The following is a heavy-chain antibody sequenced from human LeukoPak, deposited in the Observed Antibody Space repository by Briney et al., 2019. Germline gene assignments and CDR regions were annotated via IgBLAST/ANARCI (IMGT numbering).Heavy chain of an antibody. J-gene: IGHJ6*02. CDR2: ISSSSSYI. Sequence: ALRLSRAASRFTFSSYRMNWVRPAPGKGLAWVSSISSSSSYISYTDSVKSRFTLSRDNAKNSLYLQMNSLRAQDTAVYYCATYTNWVAGDVWGQGPTGSVSS. CDR3: ATYTNWVAGDV. D-gene: IGHD1-1*01. CDR1: RFTFSSYR. V-gene: IGHV3-21*01.